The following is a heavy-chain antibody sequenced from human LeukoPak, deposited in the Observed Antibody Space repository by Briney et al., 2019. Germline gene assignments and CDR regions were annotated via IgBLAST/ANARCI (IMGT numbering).Heavy chain of an antibody. Sequence: GGSLRLSCAASGFTFSSYAMSWVRQAPGKGLEWVSKISGSGGSTYYADSVKGRFTISRDNSKNTLYLQMNSLRAEDTAIYYCARALSSSYSYFDYWGQETLVTVSS. V-gene: IGHV3-23*01. J-gene: IGHJ4*02. CDR3: ARALSSSYSYFDY. D-gene: IGHD6-13*01. CDR2: ISGSGGST. CDR1: GFTFSSYA.